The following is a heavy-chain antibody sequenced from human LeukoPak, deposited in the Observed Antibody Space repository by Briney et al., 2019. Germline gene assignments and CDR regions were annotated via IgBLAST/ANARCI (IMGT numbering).Heavy chain of an antibody. J-gene: IGHJ4*02. V-gene: IGHV3-72*01. CDR3: ARVSPPLSGYVRKNPLFNDY. D-gene: IGHD5-12*01. CDR2: TRNKANSYTT. CDR1: GFTFSDHY. Sequence: PGGSLRLSCAASGFTFSDHYMDWVRQAPGKGLEWVGRTRNKANSYTTEYAASVKGRFTISRDDSKNSLYLQMNSLKTEDTAVYYCARVSPPLSGYVRKNPLFNDYWGQGTLVTVSS.